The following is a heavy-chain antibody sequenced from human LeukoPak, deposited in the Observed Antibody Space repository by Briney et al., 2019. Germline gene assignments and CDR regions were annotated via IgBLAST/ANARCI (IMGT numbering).Heavy chain of an antibody. J-gene: IGHJ3*01. CDR1: TGSTGTSNYY. CDR3: AKCNGYALIDM. Sequence: LSLTWTVSTGSTGTSNYYSGWVRHPPGKALEWIGNIFFGGTTYYSPSLKGRATMSICTSRSQFSLKLKSVTASDTAVCYFAKCNGYALIDMWGEGTMLTVSS. CDR2: IFFGGTT. D-gene: IGHD3-16*01. V-gene: IGHV4-39*07.